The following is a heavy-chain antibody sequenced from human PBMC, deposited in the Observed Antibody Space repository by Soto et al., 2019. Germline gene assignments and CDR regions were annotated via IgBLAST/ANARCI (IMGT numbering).Heavy chain of an antibody. CDR2: ISAYNGNT. CDR3: ARESIYSGYGVFDY. D-gene: IGHD5-12*01. Sequence: EASVKVSCKASGYTFTSYGISWVRQAPGQGLEWMGWISAYNGNTNYAQKLQGRVTMTTDTSTSTAYMELRSLRSDDTAVYYCARESIYSGYGVFDYWGQGTLVTVSS. CDR1: GYTFTSYG. V-gene: IGHV1-18*01. J-gene: IGHJ4*02.